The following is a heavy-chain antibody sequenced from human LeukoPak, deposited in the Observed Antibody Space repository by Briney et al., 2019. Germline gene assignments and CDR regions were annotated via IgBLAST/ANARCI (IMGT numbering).Heavy chain of an antibody. J-gene: IGHJ4*02. CDR1: GGSFSPYY. CDR2: INHSGST. CDR3: RVADPRGKDY. V-gene: IGHV4-34*03. Sequence: SETLSLTCAVYGGSFSPYYWSWIRQPPGKGLEWIGEINHSGSTNYNPSLKSRVTISVDTSKNQFSLRLSSVTAADTAVYYCRVADPRGKDYWGQGTLVTVSS. D-gene: IGHD6-19*01.